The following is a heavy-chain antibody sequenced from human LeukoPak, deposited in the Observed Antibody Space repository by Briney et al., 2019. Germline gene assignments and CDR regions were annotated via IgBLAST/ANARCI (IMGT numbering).Heavy chain of an antibody. J-gene: IGHJ5*02. V-gene: IGHV4-59*08. D-gene: IGHD3-10*01. CDR3: ARHYYGSGINWFDP. CDR1: GGSISGYY. Sequence: SETLSLTCTVSGGSISGYYWSWVRQPPGKGLEWIGYIYDSGTTNYNPSLKSRVTISEDTSKNQFSLKLTSVTAADTAVYYCARHYYGSGINWFDPWGQGTLVTVSS. CDR2: IYDSGTT.